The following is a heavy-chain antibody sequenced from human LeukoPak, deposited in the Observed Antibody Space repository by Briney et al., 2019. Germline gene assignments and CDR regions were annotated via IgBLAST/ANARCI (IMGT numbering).Heavy chain of an antibody. D-gene: IGHD6-6*01. V-gene: IGHV4-39*01. Sequence: PSETLSLTCTVSGGSISSSSYYWGWIRQPPGEGLEWIRSIYYSGSTYYNPSLKSRVTISVDTSKNQFSLKLSSVTAADTAVYYCARHTTLSIAAQFDYWGQGTLVTVSS. CDR1: GGSISSSSYY. CDR2: IYYSGST. J-gene: IGHJ4*02. CDR3: ARHTTLSIAAQFDY.